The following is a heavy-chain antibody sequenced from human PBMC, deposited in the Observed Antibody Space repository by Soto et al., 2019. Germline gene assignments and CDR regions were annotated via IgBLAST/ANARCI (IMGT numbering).Heavy chain of an antibody. CDR1: GSSITNSFY. D-gene: IGHD2-15*01. CDR3: ARDPANLALAVAYFDS. J-gene: IGHJ4*02. CDR2: ISHTGRT. V-gene: IGHV4-38-2*02. Sequence: SETLSLTCRVSGSSITNSFYWGWIRQSPEKGLEWIGSISHTGRTSYNPSLKSRVSMSVDTSKNQFSLTLTSVTAADTAVYYCARDPANLALAVAYFDSWGQGTLVTVSS.